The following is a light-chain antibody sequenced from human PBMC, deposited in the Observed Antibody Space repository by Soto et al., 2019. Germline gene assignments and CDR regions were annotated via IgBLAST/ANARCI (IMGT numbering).Light chain of an antibody. CDR3: SSYTTSNTRQVV. J-gene: IGLJ1*01. Sequence: QSVLTQPASVSGSPGQSITISRTGNSNEVCGYNYVSWYQQHPGKAPRFVIYDVTNRPSGVSNRFSGSKSGNTASLTISGLQAEDEADYYCSSYTTSNTRQVVFGTGTKVTVL. V-gene: IGLV2-14*01. CDR1: SNEVCGYNY. CDR2: DVT.